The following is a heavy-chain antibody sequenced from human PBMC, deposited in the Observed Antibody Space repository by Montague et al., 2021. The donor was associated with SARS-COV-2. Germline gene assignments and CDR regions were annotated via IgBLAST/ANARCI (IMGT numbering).Heavy chain of an antibody. CDR1: GTSFSGYY. V-gene: IGHV4-34*01. Sequence: SETLSLTCAVHGTSFSGYYWNWIRQPPGKGLEWIGEINQGGSTKYSPSLKSRLTISADTSKNQFSLKLTSVAAADTAVYYCARLRDGVVPSPILGVGPYYSYYYMGVWGRGTTVTVSS. J-gene: IGHJ6*03. CDR3: ARLRDGVVPSPILGVGPYYSYYYMGV. D-gene: IGHD3-10*01. CDR2: INQGGST.